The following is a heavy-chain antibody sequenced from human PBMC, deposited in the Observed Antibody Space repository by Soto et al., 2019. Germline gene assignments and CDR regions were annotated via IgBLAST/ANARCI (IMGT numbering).Heavy chain of an antibody. CDR1: GYAFTTYG. J-gene: IGHJ4*01. D-gene: IGHD3-10*02. Sequence: QVHLVQSGAEVKKPGASVKVSCQGSGYAFTTYGITWVRQAPGQGLEWMGWISAHNGNTNYAQKLQGRVTVTRDTSTSTAYMELRSLRYDDPAVYYCARGMYGGYWGHGALVPVSS. CDR3: ARGMYGGY. CDR2: ISAHNGNT. V-gene: IGHV1-18*01.